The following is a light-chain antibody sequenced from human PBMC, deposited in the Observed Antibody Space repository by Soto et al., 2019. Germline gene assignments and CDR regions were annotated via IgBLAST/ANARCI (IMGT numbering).Light chain of an antibody. J-gene: IGKJ4*01. Sequence: EIVLTQSPGTLSLSPGERATLSCRASQSFSSSYLAWYQQKPGQAPRLLIYGASRRATGIPDRFSGSGSGTYFTLAISRLEPEDFAVYYCQQYGSSLSLTFGGGTKVEIK. CDR1: QSFSSSY. CDR2: GAS. V-gene: IGKV3-20*01. CDR3: QQYGSSLSLT.